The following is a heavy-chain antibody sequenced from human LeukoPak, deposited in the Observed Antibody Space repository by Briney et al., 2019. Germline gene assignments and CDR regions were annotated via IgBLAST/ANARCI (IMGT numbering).Heavy chain of an antibody. CDR1: GFTFSSYA. D-gene: IGHD2-2*02. Sequence: GGSLRLSCAASGFTFSSYAMSWVRQAPGKGLEWVSAISGSGGSTYYADSVKGRFTISRDNSKNTLYLQMNSLRAEDTAVYYCAKTNCSSTSCYTVDYWGQGTLVTVSS. CDR2: ISGSGGST. CDR3: AKTNCSSTSCYTVDY. V-gene: IGHV3-23*01. J-gene: IGHJ4*02.